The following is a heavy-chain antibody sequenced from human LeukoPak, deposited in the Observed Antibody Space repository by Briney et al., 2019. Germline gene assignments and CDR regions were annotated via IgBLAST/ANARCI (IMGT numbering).Heavy chain of an antibody. D-gene: IGHD3-10*01. CDR3: ARRGVGKYFDY. CDR1: GFSISSY. Sequence: SETLSLTCTVSGFSISSYWSWIRQPPGKGLEWIGYIYYTGSTNYNSSLKSRVTISVDTSKNQFSLNLSSVTAADTAVYYCARRGVGKYFDYWGQGTLVTVCS. CDR2: IYYTGST. V-gene: IGHV4-59*01. J-gene: IGHJ4*02.